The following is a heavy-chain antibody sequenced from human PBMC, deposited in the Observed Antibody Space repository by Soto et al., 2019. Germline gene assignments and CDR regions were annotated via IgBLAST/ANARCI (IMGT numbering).Heavy chain of an antibody. CDR1: GGSISSYY. V-gene: IGHV4-59*01. Sequence: QVQLQESGPGLVKPSETLSLTCTVSGGSISSYYWSWIRQPPGKGLEWIGYIYYSGSTNYNPSLKSRVTISGDTSKNQFSLKLSSVTAADTAVYYWARVPFRGGNWCDPWGQGTLVTVSS. D-gene: IGHD6-25*01. CDR2: IYYSGST. CDR3: ARVPFRGGNWCDP. J-gene: IGHJ5*02.